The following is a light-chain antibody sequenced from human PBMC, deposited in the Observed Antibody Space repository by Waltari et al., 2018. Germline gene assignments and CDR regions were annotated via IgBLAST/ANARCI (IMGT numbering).Light chain of an antibody. V-gene: IGLV2-14*01. CDR2: DLN. CDR1: SSDVGTYNY. J-gene: IGLJ3*02. Sequence: QSALTQPASVSGSPGQSITISCTGTSSDVGTYNYVSWYQQPPGKAPKLMIYDLNNRPSGVSDRFSGSKSGNTASLTISGLQAEDEADYYCSSYTRSITLVMFGGGTKLTVL. CDR3: SSYTRSITLVM.